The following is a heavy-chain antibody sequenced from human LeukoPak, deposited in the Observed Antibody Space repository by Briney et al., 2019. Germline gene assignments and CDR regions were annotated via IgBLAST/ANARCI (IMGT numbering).Heavy chain of an antibody. D-gene: IGHD6-25*01. CDR3: AADYLPYSSEWYSFGYSYYGMDV. CDR2: INTDGSST. CDR1: GFTFSNYW. Sequence: PGGSLRLSCAASGFTFSNYWMHWVRQAPGKGLVWVSRINTDGSSTSYADSVKGRFTISRDNAKNTLYLQMNSLRSEDTAVYYCAADYLPYSSEWYSFGYSYYGMDVWGQGTTVTVSS. V-gene: IGHV3-74*01. J-gene: IGHJ6*02.